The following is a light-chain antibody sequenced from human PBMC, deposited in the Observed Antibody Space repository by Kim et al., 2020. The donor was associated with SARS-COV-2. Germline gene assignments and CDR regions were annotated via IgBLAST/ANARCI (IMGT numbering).Light chain of an antibody. Sequence: DIQMTQSPSTLSASVGDRVTITCRTTQSISSHLNWYQQKPGRAPKHLISAASTLQGGVPSRFSGSGSETDFTLTISSLQPEEFATYYCRQSYIPPFTFGPGTKVDIK. CDR1: QSISSH. J-gene: IGKJ3*01. CDR2: AAS. CDR3: RQSYIPPFT. V-gene: IGKV1-39*01.